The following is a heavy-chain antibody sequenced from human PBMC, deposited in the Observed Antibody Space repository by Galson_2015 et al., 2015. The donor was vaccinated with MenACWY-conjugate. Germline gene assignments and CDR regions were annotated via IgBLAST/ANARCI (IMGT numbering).Heavy chain of an antibody. Sequence: VKVSCKASGYTFRNYGFTWVRQAPGQGLAWMGRISGKNGNAISAQQFQARFFLTTDASTHTAYMELGRRRSDDTATSYCPSHLLGNIGYDWGQGTLVTVSS. J-gene: IGHJ1*01. CDR1: GYTFRNYG. CDR3: PSHLLGNIGYD. D-gene: IGHD2/OR15-2a*01. CDR2: ISGKNGNA. V-gene: IGHV1-18*01.